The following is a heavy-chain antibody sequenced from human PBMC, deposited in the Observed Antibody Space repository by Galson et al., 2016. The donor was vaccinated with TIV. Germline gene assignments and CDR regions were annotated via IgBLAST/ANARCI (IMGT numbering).Heavy chain of an antibody. D-gene: IGHD3-10*01. CDR2: IRNELYGGTT. CDR3: SRTYVMDVIIIPKYFVY. J-gene: IGHJ4*02. CDR1: GFMFGDYG. Sequence: SLRLSCAGSGFMFGDYGVSWVRQAPGKGLEWIGFIRNELYGGTTEYAATVKGRFTISRDDSKSIAYLQMDRLKTEDTAVYYCSRTYVMDVIIIPKYFVYWGQGTLLTVSS. V-gene: IGHV3-49*04.